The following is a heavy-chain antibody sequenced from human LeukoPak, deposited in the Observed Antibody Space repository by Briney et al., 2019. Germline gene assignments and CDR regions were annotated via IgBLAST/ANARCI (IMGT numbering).Heavy chain of an antibody. Sequence: GGSLRLSCAASGFTFSSYEMNWVRQAPGKGLEWVSYISSSSSYTNYADSVKGRFTISRDNAKNSLYLQMNSLRAEDTAVYYCARVGDYFDYWGQGTLVTVSS. J-gene: IGHJ4*02. CDR3: ARVGDYFDY. V-gene: IGHV3-21*05. CDR2: ISSSSSYT. CDR1: GFTFSSYE. D-gene: IGHD4-17*01.